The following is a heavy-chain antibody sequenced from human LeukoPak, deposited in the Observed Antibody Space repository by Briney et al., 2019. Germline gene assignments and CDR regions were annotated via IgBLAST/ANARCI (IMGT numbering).Heavy chain of an antibody. CDR1: GFTFSSYA. Sequence: GGSLRLSCAASGFTFSSYAMHWVRQAPGKGLEWVAVISYDGSNKYYADSVKGRFTISRDNSKNTLYLQMHSLRAEDTAVYYCARDMKYNYYYYGMDVWGQGTTVTVSS. V-gene: IGHV3-30*04. J-gene: IGHJ6*02. CDR2: ISYDGSNK. D-gene: IGHD1-1*01. CDR3: ARDMKYNYYYYGMDV.